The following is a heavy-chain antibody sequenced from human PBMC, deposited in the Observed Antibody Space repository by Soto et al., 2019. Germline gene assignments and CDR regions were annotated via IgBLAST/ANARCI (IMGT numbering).Heavy chain of an antibody. J-gene: IGHJ4*02. D-gene: IGHD1-1*01. CDR3: ARDPSAGTTASSLAFGY. CDR1: GFTFSSYG. CDR2: IWYDGSNK. V-gene: IGHV3-33*01. Sequence: PGGSLRLSCAASGFTFSSYGMHWVRQAPGKGLEWVAVIWYDGSNKYYADSVKGRFTISRDNSKNTLYLQMNSLRAEDTAVYYCARDPSAGTTASSLAFGYWGQGTLVTVSS.